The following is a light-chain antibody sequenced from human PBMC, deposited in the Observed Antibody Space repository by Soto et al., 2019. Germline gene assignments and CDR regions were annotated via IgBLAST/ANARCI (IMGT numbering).Light chain of an antibody. CDR2: KAS. Sequence: DIQMTQSPSTLSASVGDRVTITCRASQSISSWLAWYQQKPGKAPKVLIYKASNLESGVPSRFSGSGFGTEFTLTISSLQPDDCATYYCQLYNSYPVAFGQGTKVEIK. CDR1: QSISSW. V-gene: IGKV1-5*03. CDR3: QLYNSYPVA. J-gene: IGKJ1*01.